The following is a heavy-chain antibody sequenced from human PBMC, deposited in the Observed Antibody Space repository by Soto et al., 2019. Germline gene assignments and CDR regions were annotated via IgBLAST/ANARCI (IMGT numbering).Heavy chain of an antibody. V-gene: IGHV3-23*01. CDR3: AKGNTSGWYFCEY. Sequence: PVGSLRLSCAASGFTFSSYAMSWVRQAPGKGLEWVSAISGSGGITYYADSVKDRFTISRDNSKNTVYLQMTSLRAEDTAVYYCAKGNTSGWYFCEYWGQGNMVIVSS. CDR2: ISGSGGIT. D-gene: IGHD6-19*01. J-gene: IGHJ4*02. CDR1: GFTFSSYA.